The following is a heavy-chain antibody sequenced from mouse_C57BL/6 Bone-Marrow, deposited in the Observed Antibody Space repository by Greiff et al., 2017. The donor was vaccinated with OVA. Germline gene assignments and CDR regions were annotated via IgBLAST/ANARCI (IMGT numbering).Heavy chain of an antibody. D-gene: IGHD1-2*01. V-gene: IGHV1-58*01. Sequence: DVKLQESGAELVRPGSSVKMSCKPSGYTFTSYGINWVKQRPGQGLEWIGYIYIGNGYTEYNEKFKGKATLTSDTSSSTAYMQLSSLTSEDSAIYVCARWITTARYFDVWGTGTTVTVSS. CDR1: GYTFTSYG. CDR2: IYIGNGYT. CDR3: ARWITTARYFDV. J-gene: IGHJ1*03.